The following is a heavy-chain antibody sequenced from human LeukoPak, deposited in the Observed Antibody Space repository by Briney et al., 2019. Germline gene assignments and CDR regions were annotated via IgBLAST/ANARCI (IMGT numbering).Heavy chain of an antibody. CDR2: ISASGST. CDR1: GESIGSYF. Sequence: SETLSLTRSVSGESIGSYFWSWIRQPAGKGLEWIGRISASGSTYYSPSLKSRVSMSLDKSKDQFSLNLTSLSAADTAIYYCARDEVYGELYYWGQGTLVSVSS. J-gene: IGHJ4*02. V-gene: IGHV4-4*07. CDR3: ARDEVYGELYY. D-gene: IGHD3-10*01.